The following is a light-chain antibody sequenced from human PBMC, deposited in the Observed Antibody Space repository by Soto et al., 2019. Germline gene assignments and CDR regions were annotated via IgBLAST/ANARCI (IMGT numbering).Light chain of an antibody. CDR2: GAS. J-gene: IGKJ5*01. CDR3: QQYGNSLSIT. Sequence: EIVLTQSPGTLSLSPGERATLSCRATQTVSSNYLAWYQQKPGKAPRLLIYGASSRATGIPDRFSGSGSGTDFTLTISRLEPEDVAVYYCQQYGNSLSITFGQGTRLEIK. CDR1: QTVSSNY. V-gene: IGKV3-20*01.